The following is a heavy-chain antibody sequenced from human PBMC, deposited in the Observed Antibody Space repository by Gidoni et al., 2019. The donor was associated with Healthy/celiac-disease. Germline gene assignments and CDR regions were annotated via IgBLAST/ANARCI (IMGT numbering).Heavy chain of an antibody. CDR2: IIPILGIA. J-gene: IGHJ6*02. CDR1: GGTFSRYT. CDR3: ATDPYYYGSDLYGMDV. Sequence: QVQLVQSGAEVTKPGSSVKVSCQASGGTFSRYTISWVRQAPGKGLEWMGRIIPILGIANYAQKFQGRVTITADKSTSTAYMELSSLRSEDTAVYYCATDPYYYGSDLYGMDVWGQGTTVTVSS. D-gene: IGHD3-10*01. V-gene: IGHV1-69*08.